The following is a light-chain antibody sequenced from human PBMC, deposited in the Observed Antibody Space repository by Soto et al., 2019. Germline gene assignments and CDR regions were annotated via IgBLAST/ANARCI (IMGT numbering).Light chain of an antibody. CDR2: AAS. V-gene: IGKV3D-15*01. Sequence: EIVMTQSPATLSVSPGERATLSCRTSQSVRSNLAWFQQKPGQPPRLLIYAASTRATGIPDRFSGGGSGAEFTLTIVCLQSEDFAVYYCQQYNDWVTWTFGQGTKVEIK. J-gene: IGKJ1*01. CDR1: QSVRSN. CDR3: QQYNDWVTWT.